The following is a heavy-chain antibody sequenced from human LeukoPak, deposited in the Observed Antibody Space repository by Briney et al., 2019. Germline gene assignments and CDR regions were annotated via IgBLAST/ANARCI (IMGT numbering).Heavy chain of an antibody. CDR2: INHSGST. V-gene: IGHV4-34*01. Sequence: PSETLSLTCAVYGGSFSGYYWSWIRQPPGKGLEWIGEINHSGSTNYNPSLKSRVTISVDTSKNQFSLKLSSVTAADTAVYYCARGRYGGNWGRGFDYWGQGTLVTVSS. CDR3: ARGRYGGNWGRGFDY. J-gene: IGHJ4*02. CDR1: GGSFSGYY. D-gene: IGHD4-23*01.